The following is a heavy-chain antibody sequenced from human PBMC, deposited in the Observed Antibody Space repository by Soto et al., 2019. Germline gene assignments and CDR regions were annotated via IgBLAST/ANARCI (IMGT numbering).Heavy chain of an antibody. J-gene: IGHJ6*02. V-gene: IGHV3-53*01. CDR3: ARDCWGPSRTLQGRDYYYGMDV. D-gene: IGHD3-16*01. Sequence: GGSLRLSCAASGFTVSSNYMNWVRQAPGKGLEWVSVIYSGGSTYYADSVKGRFTISRDNSKNTLYLQMNSLRAGDTAVYYCARDCWGPSRTLQGRDYYYGMDVWGQGTTVTV. CDR1: GFTVSSNY. CDR2: IYSGGST.